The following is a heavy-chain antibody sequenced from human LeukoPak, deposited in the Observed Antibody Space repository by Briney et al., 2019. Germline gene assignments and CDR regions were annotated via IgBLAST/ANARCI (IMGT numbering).Heavy chain of an antibody. Sequence: PGGSLRLSCAASGFTLRNSWMGWVRQAPGKGLEWVANTKPDGTAEYYADYVRGRFTNSRDNANNFLYLQMNRLRVEDTAVYYCGRDGGLHTNFDYWGQGTLVTVSS. CDR3: GRDGGLHTNFDY. V-gene: IGHV3-7*01. J-gene: IGHJ4*02. D-gene: IGHD2-15*01. CDR1: GFTLRNSW. CDR2: TKPDGTAE.